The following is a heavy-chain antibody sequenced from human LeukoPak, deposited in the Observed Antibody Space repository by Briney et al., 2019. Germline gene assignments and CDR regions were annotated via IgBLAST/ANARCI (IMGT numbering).Heavy chain of an antibody. CDR2: MYHSGNT. CDR3: AREAYFDSTGNYYNFDY. J-gene: IGHJ4*02. CDR1: GYSISSGYY. V-gene: IGHV4-38-2*02. Sequence: PSETLSLTCTVSGYSISSGYYWGWIRQPPGKGLEWIGSMYHSGNTFYNPSLKSRVTISLDTSKNQFSLKLSSVTAADTAVYYCAREAYFDSTGNYYNFDYWGQGTLVTVSS. D-gene: IGHD3-22*01.